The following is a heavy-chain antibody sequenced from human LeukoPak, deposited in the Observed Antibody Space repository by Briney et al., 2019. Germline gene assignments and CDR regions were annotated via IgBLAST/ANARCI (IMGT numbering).Heavy chain of an antibody. D-gene: IGHD1-1*01. CDR2: ISGSNSYI. V-gene: IGHV3-21*01. CDR3: ARALTTLTYEGY. CDR1: GFTFSSYT. Sequence: GGSLRLSCAASGFTFSSYTMHWIRQAPGKGLKWVSSISGSNSYIFYADSVKGRFTVSRDNAKDSLYLQMNSLRAEDTAVYYCARALTTLTYEGYWGQGTLVAVSS. J-gene: IGHJ4*02.